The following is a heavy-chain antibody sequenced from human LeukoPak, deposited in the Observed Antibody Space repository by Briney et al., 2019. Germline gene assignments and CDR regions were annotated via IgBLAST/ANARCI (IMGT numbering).Heavy chain of an antibody. Sequence: ASVKVSCKASGGTFSSYAISWVRQAPGQGLEWMGGIIPIFGTANYAQKFQGRVTITADESTSTAYMELNSLRAEDTAVYYCARDRVLWFGELSKEGSFDYWGQGTLVTVSS. CDR1: GGTFSSYA. D-gene: IGHD3-10*01. CDR3: ARDRVLWFGELSKEGSFDY. J-gene: IGHJ4*02. V-gene: IGHV1-69*13. CDR2: IIPIFGTA.